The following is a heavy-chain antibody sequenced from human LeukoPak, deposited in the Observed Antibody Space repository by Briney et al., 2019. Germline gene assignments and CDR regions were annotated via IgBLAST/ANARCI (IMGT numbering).Heavy chain of an antibody. J-gene: IGHJ6*03. D-gene: IGHD1-26*01. CDR3: ARDPYSGAYGNTYYYYMDV. Sequence: PGGSLRLSCAASGFTFSSYWMSWVRQAPGKGLEWVATIKYDGSDKYYVDSVKGRFTISRDNARNSLYLQMNSLTAEDTAVYYCARDPYSGAYGNTYYYYMDVWGKGTTVTISS. CDR1: GFTFSSYW. CDR2: IKYDGSDK. V-gene: IGHV3-7*01.